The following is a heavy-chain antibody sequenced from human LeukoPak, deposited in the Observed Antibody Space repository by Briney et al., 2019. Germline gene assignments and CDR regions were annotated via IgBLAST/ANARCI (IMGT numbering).Heavy chain of an antibody. CDR2: IYYSGST. CDR3: ARGGTMIVVFDY. D-gene: IGHD3-22*01. V-gene: IGHV4-31*03. CDR1: GGSISSSSYY. J-gene: IGHJ4*02. Sequence: SETLSLTCTVSGGSISSSSYYWSWIRQHPGKGLEWIGYIYYSGSTYYNPSLKSRVTISVDTSKNQFSLKLSSVTAADTAVYYCARGGTMIVVFDYWGQGTLVTVSS.